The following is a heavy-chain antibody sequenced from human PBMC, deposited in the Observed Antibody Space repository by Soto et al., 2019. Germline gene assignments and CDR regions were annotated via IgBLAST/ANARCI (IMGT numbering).Heavy chain of an antibody. D-gene: IGHD4-4*01. CDR2: IYHSGST. CDR1: SVSISSSNW. J-gene: IGHJ4*02. V-gene: IGHV4-4*02. Sequence: PSETLSLTCAVSSVSISSSNWWSWVRQPPGKGLEWIGEIYHSGSTNYNPSLKSRVTISVDKSKNQFSLKLSSVTAADTAVYYCARAGYSNYDLDYWGQGTLVTVSS. CDR3: ARAGYSNYDLDY.